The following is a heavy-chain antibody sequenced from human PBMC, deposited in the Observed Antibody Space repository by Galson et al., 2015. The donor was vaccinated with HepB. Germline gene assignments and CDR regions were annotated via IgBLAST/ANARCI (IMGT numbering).Heavy chain of an antibody. D-gene: IGHD3-22*01. CDR3: ARDSTYYDCSAINDILDSWSQVSLVAGASAPTKGLSVVPLSPCSGRTSQITASLGCLSKHYF. V-gene: IGHV3-7*03. CDR1: GFTFSSYW. Sequence: SLRLSCAASGFTFSSYWMTWVRQAPGKGLEWVANIKQDGSKKYYADSVKGRFTISRDNSKNSLYLEMNSLRAEDTAMYHCARDSTYYDCSAINDILDSWSQVSLVAGASAPTKGLSVVPLSPCSGRTSQITASLGCLSKHYF. J-gene: IGHJ1*01. CDR2: IKQDGSKK.